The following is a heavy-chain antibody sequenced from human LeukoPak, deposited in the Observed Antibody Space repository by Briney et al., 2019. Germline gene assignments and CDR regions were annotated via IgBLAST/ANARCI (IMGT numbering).Heavy chain of an antibody. CDR3: AKDKGAVTGTFDY. Sequence: PGGSLRLSCAASGFTFRSYGMHWVRQAPGKGLQWVAVIWYDGSNKYYADSVKGRFTISRDNSKNTLSLQMNSLRAEDTAVYYCAKDKGAVTGTFDYWGQGTLVTVSS. CDR1: GFTFRSYG. J-gene: IGHJ4*02. D-gene: IGHD1-14*01. V-gene: IGHV3-33*06. CDR2: IWYDGSNK.